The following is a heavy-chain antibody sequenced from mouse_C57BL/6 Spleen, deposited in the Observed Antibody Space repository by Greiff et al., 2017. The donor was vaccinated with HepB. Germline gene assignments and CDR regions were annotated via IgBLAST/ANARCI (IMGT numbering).Heavy chain of an antibody. CDR3: ASSEGY. CDR1: GYTFTSYW. CDR2: IDPSDSYT. J-gene: IGHJ2*01. V-gene: IGHV1-50*01. Sequence: QVQLQQPGAELVKPGASVKLSCKASGYTFTSYWMQWVKQRPGQGLEWIGEIDPSDSYTNYNQKFKGKATLTVDTSSSTAYMQLSSLTSEDSAVYYCASSEGYWGQGTTLTVSS.